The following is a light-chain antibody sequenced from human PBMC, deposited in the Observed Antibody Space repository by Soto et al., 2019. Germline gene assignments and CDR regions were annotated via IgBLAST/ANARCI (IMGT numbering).Light chain of an antibody. CDR2: DAS. CDR1: QSVSSF. J-gene: IGKJ4*01. Sequence: EIVLTHSPATLSLSPGERATLSFSSSQSVSSFLAWYQQKPGQAPRLLIYDASIRATGIPARFSGSGSGTDFTLTISSLEPEDFAVYYCQQGSNWPPGLTFGGGTKVDIK. V-gene: IGKV3-11*01. CDR3: QQGSNWPPGLT.